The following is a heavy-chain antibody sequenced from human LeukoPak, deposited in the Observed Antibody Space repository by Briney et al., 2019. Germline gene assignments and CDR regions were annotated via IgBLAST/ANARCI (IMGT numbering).Heavy chain of an antibody. CDR1: GFTFSSCG. J-gene: IGHJ4*02. Sequence: GGSLRLSCAASGFTFSSCGMHWVRQAPGKGLEWVAFIRYDGSNKYYADSVKGRFTISRDNSKNTLYLQMNSLRAEDTAVYYCAKDMAVAGTTDYWGQGTLVTVSS. V-gene: IGHV3-30*02. CDR3: AKDMAVAGTTDY. D-gene: IGHD6-19*01. CDR2: IRYDGSNK.